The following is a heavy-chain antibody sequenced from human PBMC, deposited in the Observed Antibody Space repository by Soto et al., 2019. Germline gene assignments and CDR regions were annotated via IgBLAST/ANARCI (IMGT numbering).Heavy chain of an antibody. J-gene: IGHJ3*02. V-gene: IGHV4-39*07. CDR1: GGSISSSSYY. CDR3: ATRDSDDILTGYYAFDI. Sequence: SETLSLTCTVSGGSISSSSYYWGWIRQPPGKGLEWIGSIYYSGSTYYNPSLKSRVTISVDTSKNQFSLKLSSVTAADTAVYYCATRDSDDILTGYYAFDIWGQGTMVTVSS. D-gene: IGHD3-9*01. CDR2: IYYSGST.